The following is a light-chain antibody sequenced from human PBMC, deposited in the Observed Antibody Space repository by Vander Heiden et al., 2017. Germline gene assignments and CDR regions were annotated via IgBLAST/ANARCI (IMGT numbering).Light chain of an antibody. Sequence: DIQLTQSPSSLSASVGDRVTITCQASQDISNDLNWYQQKPGKAPKLLIYDASNLERGVPSRFSGSGSGTDFTFTISSLQPEDIATYYCQQYDNLPRTFGQETKVEIK. CDR3: QQYDNLPRT. V-gene: IGKV1-33*01. CDR1: QDISND. CDR2: DAS. J-gene: IGKJ1*01.